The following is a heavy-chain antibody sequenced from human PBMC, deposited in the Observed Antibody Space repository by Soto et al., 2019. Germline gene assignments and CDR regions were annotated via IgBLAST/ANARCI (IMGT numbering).Heavy chain of an antibody. J-gene: IGHJ3*01. D-gene: IGHD1-26*01. V-gene: IGHV3-30*18. CDR1: GFTFSGHG. CDR2: ISNTGSTK. CDR3: AKEGSGSRYAFDV. Sequence: QVQLVESGGGVVPPGTSLRLSCAASGFTFSGHGMQWVRQAPGKGLEWVAVISNTGSTKYYADSVKGRLTLSRDNSKNNLSLQMSSLSSEETAVYYCAKEGSGSRYAFDVWVQGTMVTVS.